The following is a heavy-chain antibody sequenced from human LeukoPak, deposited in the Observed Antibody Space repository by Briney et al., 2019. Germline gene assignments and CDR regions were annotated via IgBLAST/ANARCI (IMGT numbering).Heavy chain of an antibody. V-gene: IGHV1-3*01. D-gene: IGHD3-3*01. J-gene: IGHJ4*02. CDR2: INAGNGNT. Sequence: GASVKVSCKASGYTFTSYAMHWVRQAPGQRLEWMGWINAGNGNTKYSKKFQGRVTITRDTSASTAYMELSSLRSEDTAVYYCATLATFAKYWGQGTLVTVSS. CDR1: GYTFTSYA. CDR3: ATLATFAKY.